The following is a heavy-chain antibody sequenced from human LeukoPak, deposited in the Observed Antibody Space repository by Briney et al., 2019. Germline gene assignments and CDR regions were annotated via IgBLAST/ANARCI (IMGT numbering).Heavy chain of an antibody. CDR2: ISYDGTDK. D-gene: IGHD6-19*01. CDR1: GFTFSVYG. J-gene: IGHJ6*02. Sequence: GRSLRLSCAASGFTFSVYGMYWVRQPPGKGLEWVALISYDGTDKYHVDSVKGRFTISRDHSNNTLYLQMNSLRPDDTAVYYCAKAGYSSGWTRYYGMDVWGQGTTVAVSS. CDR3: AKAGYSSGWTRYYGMDV. V-gene: IGHV3-30*18.